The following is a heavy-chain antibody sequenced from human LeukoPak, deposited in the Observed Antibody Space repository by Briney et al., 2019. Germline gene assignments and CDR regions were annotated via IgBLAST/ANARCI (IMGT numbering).Heavy chain of an antibody. V-gene: IGHV3-43*02. Sequence: GGSLRLSCVASGFAFDDYAMHWVRQAPGKSPEWVSFINRDGSTAYYADSLKGRFTTSRDNNKNSLYLQMNSLRTDDTALYYCVKDSQTGYDAFDIWGQGTMVTVSS. CDR1: GFAFDDYA. D-gene: IGHD3-9*01. CDR3: VKDSQTGYDAFDI. J-gene: IGHJ3*02. CDR2: INRDGSTA.